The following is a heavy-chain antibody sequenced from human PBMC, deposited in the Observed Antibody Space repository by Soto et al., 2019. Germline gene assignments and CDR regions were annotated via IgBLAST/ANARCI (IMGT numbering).Heavy chain of an antibody. CDR1: GGSFSGYY. CDR3: ARLGDYYQAFDY. CDR2: INHSGST. D-gene: IGHD3-22*01. V-gene: IGHV4-34*01. J-gene: IGHJ4*01. Sequence: SETLSLTCAVYGGSFSGYYWSWIRQPPGKGLEWIGEINHSGSTNYIPSLKSRVTVSVDTSKNQFSLKLRSVTAADTAVYYCARLGDYYQAFDYWGQGTLVTVSS.